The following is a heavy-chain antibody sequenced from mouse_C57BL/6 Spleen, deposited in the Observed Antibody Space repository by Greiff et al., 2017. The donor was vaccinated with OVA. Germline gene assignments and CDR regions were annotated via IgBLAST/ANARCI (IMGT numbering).Heavy chain of an antibody. CDR1: GFTFSDYY. CDR3: AREEGGNYAWFAY. J-gene: IGHJ3*01. CDR2: INYDGSST. Sequence: EVKLVESEGGLVQPGSSMKLSCTASGFTFSDYYMAWVRQVPEKGLEWVANINYDGSSTYYLDSLKSRFILSRDNAKNMLYLQMSRLKSEDTATYYCAREEGGNYAWFAYWGQGTLVTVSA. D-gene: IGHD2-1*01. V-gene: IGHV5-16*01.